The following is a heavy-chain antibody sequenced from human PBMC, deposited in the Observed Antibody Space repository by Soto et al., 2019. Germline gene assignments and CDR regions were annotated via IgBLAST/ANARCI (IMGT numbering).Heavy chain of an antibody. CDR1: GGTFSSYA. CDR2: IIPIFGTA. V-gene: IGHV1-69*06. D-gene: IGHD3-9*01. Sequence: SVKVSCKASGGTFSSYAISWVRQAPGQGLEWMGGIIPIFGTANYAQKFQGRVTMTADKSTNTAYMELSSLRSEDTAVYYCATDILTGYKNYWGQGTLVTVSS. CDR3: ATDILTGYKNY. J-gene: IGHJ4*02.